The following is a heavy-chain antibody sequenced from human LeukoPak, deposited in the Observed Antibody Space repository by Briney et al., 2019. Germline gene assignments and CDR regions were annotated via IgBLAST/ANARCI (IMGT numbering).Heavy chain of an antibody. CDR2: LYYNVNT. Sequence: SETLSLTCTVSGGSISRHYWTWIRQTPGKGLEWIGYLYYNVNTVYNPSLKSRVTISADTSKNQFSLKLTSVTAADTALYYCARDMNFFDYWGQGALVIVSS. D-gene: IGHD3/OR15-3a*01. CDR1: GGSISRHY. V-gene: IGHV4-59*11. CDR3: ARDMNFFDY. J-gene: IGHJ4*02.